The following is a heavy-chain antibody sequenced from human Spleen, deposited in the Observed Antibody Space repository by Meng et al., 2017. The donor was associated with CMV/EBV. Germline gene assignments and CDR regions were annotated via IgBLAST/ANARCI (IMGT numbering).Heavy chain of an antibody. CDR2: IYWDDDK. Sequence: SGFSLSTNAVGVGWIRKPPGKALEWLALIYWDDDKRYSPSLKSRLTITKDTSKNQVVLTMTNMDPVDTATYYCAHRPLITTWYYFDYWGQGTLVTVSS. D-gene: IGHD1-14*01. J-gene: IGHJ4*02. CDR1: GFSLSTNAVG. V-gene: IGHV2-5*02. CDR3: AHRPLITTWYYFDY.